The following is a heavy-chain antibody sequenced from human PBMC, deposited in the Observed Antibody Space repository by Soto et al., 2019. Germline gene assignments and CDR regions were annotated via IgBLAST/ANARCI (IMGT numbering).Heavy chain of an antibody. V-gene: IGHV2-5*02. Sequence: QITLKGSGPALVKPTQTLTLTCSFSGFSLTTAGMGVGWIRQPPGKAPEWVALVYWDDDKRYNPSLRSRLTITKDTSKNLVVVTLTDMDPVDTGTYYCARRGTSSAAAGWFDPWGQGILVTVSS. J-gene: IGHJ5*02. D-gene: IGHD3-16*01. CDR2: VYWDDDK. CDR1: GFSLTTAGMG. CDR3: ARRGTSSAAAGWFDP.